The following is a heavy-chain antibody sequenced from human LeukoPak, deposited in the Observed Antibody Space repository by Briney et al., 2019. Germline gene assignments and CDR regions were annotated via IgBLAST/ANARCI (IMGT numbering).Heavy chain of an antibody. J-gene: IGHJ4*02. CDR2: TSSDGNNK. Sequence: PGRSLRLSCAASGFTFSRHPMNWVRQAPGKGLEWLAVTSSDGNNKYYADSVKGRFTISRDNSKNTLYLQMNSLRPEDTAVYYCESRGHCSSGDCYTGVFGGQGTLVIVSS. V-gene: IGHV3-30*04. CDR3: ESRGHCSSGDCYTGVF. CDR1: GFTFSRHP. D-gene: IGHD2-8*01.